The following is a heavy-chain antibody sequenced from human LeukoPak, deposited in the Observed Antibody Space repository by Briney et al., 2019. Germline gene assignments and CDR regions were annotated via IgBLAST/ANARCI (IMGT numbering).Heavy chain of an antibody. J-gene: IGHJ3*02. V-gene: IGHV4-34*01. Sequence: SETLSLTCAVYGGSFSGYYWSWIRQPPGKGLEWIGEINHSGSTNYNPSLKSRVTISVDTSKNQFSLKLSSVTAADTAVYYCAGVGYSYGSAFDIWGQGTMVTVSS. CDR1: GGSFSGYY. CDR2: INHSGST. D-gene: IGHD5-18*01. CDR3: AGVGYSYGSAFDI.